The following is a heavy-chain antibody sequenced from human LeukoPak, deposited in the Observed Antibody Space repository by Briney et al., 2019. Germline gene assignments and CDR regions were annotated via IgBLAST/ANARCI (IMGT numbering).Heavy chain of an antibody. V-gene: IGHV3-7*03. J-gene: IGHJ6*02. Sequence: GGSLRLSCAASGFTFSSYWMSWVRQAPGKGLEWVANIKQDGSEKYYVDSVKGRFTISRDNAKNSLYLQMNSLRAEDTALYYCAKDIGTGTTSPDYYYYYGMDVWGQGTTVTVSS. CDR3: AKDIGTGTTSPDYYYYYGMDV. CDR1: GFTFSSYW. D-gene: IGHD1-7*01. CDR2: IKQDGSEK.